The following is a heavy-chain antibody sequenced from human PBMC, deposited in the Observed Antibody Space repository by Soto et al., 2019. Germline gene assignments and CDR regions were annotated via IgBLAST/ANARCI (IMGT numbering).Heavy chain of an antibody. CDR1: GYTFTDSD. D-gene: IGHD1-26*01. V-gene: IGHV1-8*01. CDR3: ARFVRHQLPTIDY. Sequence: EASVKVSCKASGYTFTDSDINWLRQASGQGLEWMGWMNPSSGYTGYAQKFQGRVTMTWDTSISTAYMELSSLTSADTAVYYCARFVRHQLPTIDYWGQGALVTVSS. CDR2: MNPSSGYT. J-gene: IGHJ4*02.